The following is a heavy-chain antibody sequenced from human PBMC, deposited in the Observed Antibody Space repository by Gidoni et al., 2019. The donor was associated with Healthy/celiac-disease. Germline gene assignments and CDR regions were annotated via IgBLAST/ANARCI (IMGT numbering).Heavy chain of an antibody. Sequence: EVQLVESGGGVVQPGGSLRLSCAASGFTFDDYAMHWVRQAPGKGLEWVSLISGDGGSTYYADSVKGRFTISRDNSKNSLYLQMNSLRTEDTALYYCTKDLVSDYDSSGLPDWYFDLWGRGTLVTVSS. J-gene: IGHJ2*01. D-gene: IGHD3-22*01. CDR3: TKDLVSDYDSSGLPDWYFDL. V-gene: IGHV3-43*02. CDR2: ISGDGGST. CDR1: GFTFDDYA.